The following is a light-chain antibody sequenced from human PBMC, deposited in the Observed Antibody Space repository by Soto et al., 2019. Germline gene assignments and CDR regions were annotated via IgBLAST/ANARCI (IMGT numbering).Light chain of an antibody. CDR2: AAS. Sequence: DIHMTQSPSSVSASVGDRVTITCRASQDVSSRLAWYQQKPGKAPRLLIYAASNLHSGVPFRFSGSGSGTDFTLTVSSLQREEFATYYCQQGNSFPPTFGPGTKVEIK. CDR3: QQGNSFPPT. J-gene: IGKJ3*01. V-gene: IGKV1D-12*01. CDR1: QDVSSR.